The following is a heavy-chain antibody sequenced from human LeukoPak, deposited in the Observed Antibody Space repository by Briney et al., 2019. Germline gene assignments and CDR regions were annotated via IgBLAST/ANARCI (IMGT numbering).Heavy chain of an antibody. J-gene: IGHJ4*01. Sequence: SETLTLTCAVYGGSFSGYYWSWIRQPPGKGLEWIGRLYPSGSSDYNPSLKSRVTMSVDTSKNQFSLKVTSVTAADTAIYFCARDLSGSLYFDYWGHGILVTVSA. CDR3: ARDLSGSLYFDY. CDR2: LYPSGSS. D-gene: IGHD3-10*01. CDR1: GGSFSGYY. V-gene: IGHV4-4*07.